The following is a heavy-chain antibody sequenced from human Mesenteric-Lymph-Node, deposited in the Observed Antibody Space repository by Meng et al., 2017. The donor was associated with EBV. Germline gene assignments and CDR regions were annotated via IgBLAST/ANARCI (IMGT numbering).Heavy chain of an antibody. CDR1: GYTLTNFN. Sequence: QGQWWPFGVGCKKPGALAKASCMASGYTLTNFNSNRVRQANGQGCEWMGWMNPNSGNTGYGQKFQGRVTLTWNTSISTAHMEVSSLRSEDTAVYYCARVGDYFDSSGWNYWGQGTLVTVSS. D-gene: IGHD3-22*01. V-gene: IGHV1-8*01. J-gene: IGHJ4*02. CDR3: ARVGDYFDSSGWNY. CDR2: MNPNSGNT.